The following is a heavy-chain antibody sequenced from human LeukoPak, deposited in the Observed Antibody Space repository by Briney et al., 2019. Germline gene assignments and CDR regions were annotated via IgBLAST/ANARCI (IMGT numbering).Heavy chain of an antibody. Sequence: GESLKISCKGSGYSFSTYWIGWVRQMPGKGLEWMGIIYPGDSDTRCSPSFQGQVTISADKSISTAYLQWSSLKASDTAMYYCARIPCSSTSCHKRFDYWGQGTLVTVSS. J-gene: IGHJ4*02. D-gene: IGHD2-2*01. V-gene: IGHV5-51*01. CDR3: ARIPCSSTSCHKRFDY. CDR1: GYSFSTYW. CDR2: IYPGDSDT.